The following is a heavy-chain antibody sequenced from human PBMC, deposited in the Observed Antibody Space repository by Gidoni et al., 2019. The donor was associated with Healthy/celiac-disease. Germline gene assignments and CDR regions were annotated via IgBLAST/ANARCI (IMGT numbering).Heavy chain of an antibody. V-gene: IGHV1-46*01. D-gene: IGHD6-13*01. Sequence: QVQLVQSGAEVKKPGASVKVSCKASGYTFTSYYMHWVRQAPGQGLEWMGIINPSGGSTSYAQKFQGRVTMTRDTSTSTVYMELSSLRSEDTAVYYCARARPGIAAAGDFDYWGQGTLVTVSS. CDR2: INPSGGST. CDR1: GYTFTSYY. J-gene: IGHJ4*02. CDR3: ARARPGIAAAGDFDY.